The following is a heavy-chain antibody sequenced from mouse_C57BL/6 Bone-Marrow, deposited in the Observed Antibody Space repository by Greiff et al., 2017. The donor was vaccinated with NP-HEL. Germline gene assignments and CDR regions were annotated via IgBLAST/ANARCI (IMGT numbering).Heavy chain of an antibody. CDR2: IRNKAIGYTT. V-gene: IGHV7-3*01. Sequence: EVQGVESGGGLVQPGGSLSLSCAASGFTFTDYYMSWVRQPPGKALEWLGFIRNKAIGYTTEYSASVKGRFTISRDNSQSILYLQMNALRAEDSATYYCARSIYYEYADDPFYAMDYWGQGTSVTVSS. CDR1: GFTFTDYY. D-gene: IGHD2-4*01. J-gene: IGHJ4*01. CDR3: ARSIYYEYADDPFYAMDY.